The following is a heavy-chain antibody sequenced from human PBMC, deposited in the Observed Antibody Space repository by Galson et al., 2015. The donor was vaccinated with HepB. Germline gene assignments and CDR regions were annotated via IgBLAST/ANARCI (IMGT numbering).Heavy chain of an antibody. CDR3: VREGGTHMTTTPEGGFDI. J-gene: IGHJ3*02. CDR1: GFTFSSYG. CDR2: ISYDGSNK. Sequence: SLRLSCAASGFTFSSYGMHWVRQAPGKGLEWVAVISYDGSNKYYADSVKGRFTISRDNSKNTLYLQMNSLRAEDTAVFYCVREGGTHMTTTPEGGFDIWGLGTMLTVSS. V-gene: IGHV3-30*03. D-gene: IGHD4-11*01.